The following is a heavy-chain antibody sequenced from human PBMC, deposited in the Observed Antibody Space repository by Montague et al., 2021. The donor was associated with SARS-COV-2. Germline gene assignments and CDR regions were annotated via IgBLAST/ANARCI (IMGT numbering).Heavy chain of an antibody. CDR3: ARATFYFDNSVSLRVYYFDH. V-gene: IGHV3-21*06. CDR2: ISISSSYI. D-gene: IGHD3-22*01. J-gene: IGHJ4*02. Sequence: SLRLSCAASGFTFSGYTMSWVRQAPGKGLEWVSSISISSSYIYYADSVKGRFTISRDNAKNLLYLQMNSLGPEDTAVYYCARATFYFDNSVSLRVYYFDHWGQGTLVTVSS. CDR1: GFTFSGYT.